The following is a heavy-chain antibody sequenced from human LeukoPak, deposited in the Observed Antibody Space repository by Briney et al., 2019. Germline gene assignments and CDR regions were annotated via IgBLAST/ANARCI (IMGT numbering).Heavy chain of an antibody. CDR2: ILYDGSNK. CDR1: GFTFSSYG. J-gene: IGHJ4*02. CDR3: ARATYYYDSSGPAFDY. D-gene: IGHD3-22*01. V-gene: IGHV3-30*19. Sequence: PGGSLRLSCAASGFTFSSYGMHWVRQAPGKGLEWVAAILYDGSNKYYADSVKGRFTISRDNSKNTLYLQMNSLRAEDTAVYYCARATYYYDSSGPAFDYWGQGTLVTVSS.